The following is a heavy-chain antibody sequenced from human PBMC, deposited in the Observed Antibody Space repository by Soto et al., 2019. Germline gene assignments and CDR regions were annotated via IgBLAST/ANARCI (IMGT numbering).Heavy chain of an antibody. D-gene: IGHD3-22*01. J-gene: IGHJ4*02. CDR2: IYYSGST. CDR1: GGSISSYY. CDR3: ARDYYDSSGYYYTLDY. V-gene: IGHV4-59*01. Sequence: NPSETLSLTCTVSGGSISSYYWSWIRQPPGKGLEWIGYIYYSGSTNYNPSLKSRVTISVDTSKNQFSLKLSSVTAADTAVYYCARDYYDSSGYYYTLDYWGQGTRVTVSS.